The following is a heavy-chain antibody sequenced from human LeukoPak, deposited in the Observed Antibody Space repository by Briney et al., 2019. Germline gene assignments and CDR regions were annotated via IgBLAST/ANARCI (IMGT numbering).Heavy chain of an antibody. V-gene: IGHV1-46*01. J-gene: IGHJ6*03. Sequence: ASVKVSCKASGYTFTSYYMHWVRQAPGQGLEWMGIINPSGGSTSYAQKFQGRVTMTRDMSTSTVYMELSRLRSDDTAVYYCARDRSGYDQANYYYYYMDVWGKGTTATVSS. CDR1: GYTFTSYY. CDR3: ARDRSGYDQANYYYYYMDV. CDR2: INPSGGST. D-gene: IGHD5-12*01.